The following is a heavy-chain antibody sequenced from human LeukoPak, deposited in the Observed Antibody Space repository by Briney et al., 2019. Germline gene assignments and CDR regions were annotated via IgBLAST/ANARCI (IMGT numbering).Heavy chain of an antibody. CDR2: IKQDGSEK. CDR3: ARVTNYYGSGSLYD. Sequence: HTGGSLRLSCAASGFTFSSYWMSWVRQAPGKGLEWVANIKQDGSEKYYVDSVKGRFTISRDNAKNSLYLQMNSLRAEDTAVYYCARVTNYYGSGSLYDWGQGTLVTVSS. D-gene: IGHD3-10*01. V-gene: IGHV3-7*01. CDR1: GFTFSSYW. J-gene: IGHJ4*02.